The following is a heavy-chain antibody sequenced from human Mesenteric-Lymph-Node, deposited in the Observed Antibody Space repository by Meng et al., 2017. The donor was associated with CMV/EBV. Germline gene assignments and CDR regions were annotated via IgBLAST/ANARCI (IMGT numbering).Heavy chain of an antibody. D-gene: IGHD4-23*01. CDR1: GGSFSGYY. J-gene: IGHJ4*02. CDR2: INHSGST. CDR3: ARHQRWLKSEGGFNY. V-gene: IGHV4-34*01. Sequence: QGQLKCGGEGLLKPSETLSLTCAVYGGSFSGYYWSWIRQPPGKGLEWIGEINHSGSTNYNPSLKSRVTISVDTSKNQFSLKLSSVTAADTAVYYCARHQRWLKSEGGFNYWGQGTLVTVSS.